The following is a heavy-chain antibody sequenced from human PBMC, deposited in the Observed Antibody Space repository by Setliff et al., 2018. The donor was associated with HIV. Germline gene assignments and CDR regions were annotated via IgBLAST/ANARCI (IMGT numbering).Heavy chain of an antibody. J-gene: IGHJ4*02. D-gene: IGHD5-12*01. Sequence: PRLSCAASGFPFSSYAMSWVRQAPGKGPEWVSAISGSGGSTYYADSGKGRFTISRDNSKNTLYLQMNSLRAEDTAVYYCAKDPRAAVATICDYWGQGTLVTVSS. CDR3: AKDPRAAVATICDY. CDR1: GFPFSSYA. CDR2: ISGSGGST. V-gene: IGHV3-23*01.